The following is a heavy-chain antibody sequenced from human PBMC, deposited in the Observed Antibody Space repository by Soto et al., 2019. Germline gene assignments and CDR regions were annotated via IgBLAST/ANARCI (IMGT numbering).Heavy chain of an antibody. D-gene: IGHD1-26*01. J-gene: IGHJ4*02. Sequence: GGSLRLSCAASGFTFSSYWMNWVRQAPGKGLGWVSYSSSSSDIIYYADSVKGRFTISRDNAKNSLFLQMNRLRPDDTAVYYSAKDLGSCVSPAFDYCGLGTLVTVSS. V-gene: IGHV3-48*04. CDR1: GFTFSSYW. CDR3: AKDLGSCVSPAFDY. CDR2: SSSSSDII.